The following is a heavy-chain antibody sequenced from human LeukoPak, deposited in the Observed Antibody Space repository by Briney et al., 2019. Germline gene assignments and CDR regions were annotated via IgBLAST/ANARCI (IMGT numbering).Heavy chain of an antibody. V-gene: IGHV3-23*01. CDR2: ISGGGGIT. CDR1: GFTFDVYG. Sequence: RGSLRLSCAASGFTFDVYGMSWVRQAPGKGREWGSAISGGGGITYYADSVKGRFTISRDNSKNTLYLQMNSLRAEDTAVYYCATDIVVVPASSTHFDSWGQGTLVTVSS. D-gene: IGHD2-2*01. CDR3: ATDIVVVPASSTHFDS. J-gene: IGHJ4*02.